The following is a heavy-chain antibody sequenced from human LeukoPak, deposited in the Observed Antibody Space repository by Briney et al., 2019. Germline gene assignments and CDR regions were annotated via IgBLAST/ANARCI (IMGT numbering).Heavy chain of an antibody. J-gene: IGHJ4*02. D-gene: IGHD6-19*01. V-gene: IGHV3-30*18. CDR1: GFTFSSYG. CDR2: ISYDGSNK. CDR3: AKDISEYSSGWYFDY. Sequence: PGGSLRLSCAASGFTFSSYGMHWVRQAPGKGLEWVAVISYDGSNKYYADSVKGRFTISRDNSKNTLYLQMNSLRAEDTAVYYCAKDISEYSSGWYFDYWGQGTLVTVSS.